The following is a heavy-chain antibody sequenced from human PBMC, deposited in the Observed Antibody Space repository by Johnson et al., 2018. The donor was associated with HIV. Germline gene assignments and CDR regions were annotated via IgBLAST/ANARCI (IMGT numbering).Heavy chain of an antibody. V-gene: IGHV3-30*14. D-gene: IGHD6-6*01. CDR1: GFTFSSYA. CDR3: ALSGSSVVVAFDI. J-gene: IGHJ3*02. CDR2: MSYDGNNK. Sequence: QVQLVESGGRVVQPGKSLRLSCAASGFTFSSYAIHWVRQAPDKGLEWVAIMSYDGNNKYYADSVKGRFTISRDNSKNTLYLQMNSLRAEDTAVYYCALSGSSVVVAFDIWGQGTMVTVSS.